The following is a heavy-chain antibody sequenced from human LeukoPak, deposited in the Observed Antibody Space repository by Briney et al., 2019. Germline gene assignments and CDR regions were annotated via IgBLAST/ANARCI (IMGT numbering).Heavy chain of an antibody. Sequence: SETLSLTCAVYGGSFSGYYWSWIRQPPGKGLEWIGEINHSGSTNYNPSLKSRVTISVDTSKNQFSLKLSSVTAADTAVYYCARNTHCSSTSCYIRFDYWGQGTLATVSS. CDR1: GGSFSGYY. J-gene: IGHJ4*02. CDR2: INHSGST. D-gene: IGHD2-2*02. V-gene: IGHV4-34*01. CDR3: ARNTHCSSTSCYIRFDY.